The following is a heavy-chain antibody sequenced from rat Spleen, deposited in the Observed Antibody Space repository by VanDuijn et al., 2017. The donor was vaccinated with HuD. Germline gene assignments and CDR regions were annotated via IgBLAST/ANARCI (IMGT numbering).Heavy chain of an antibody. D-gene: IGHD1-7*01. CDR1: GFTFSDYY. CDR3: ARPSYGYPFAY. Sequence: EVQLVESGGDLVQPGRSLKLSCAASGFTFSDYYMAWVRQAPKKGLEWVASIRHEGKNTYYRDSVKGRFTISRDNAKSTLYLQMDSLRSEDTATYYCARPSYGYPFAYWGQGTLVTVSS. V-gene: IGHV5-7*01. J-gene: IGHJ3*01. CDR2: IRHEGKNT.